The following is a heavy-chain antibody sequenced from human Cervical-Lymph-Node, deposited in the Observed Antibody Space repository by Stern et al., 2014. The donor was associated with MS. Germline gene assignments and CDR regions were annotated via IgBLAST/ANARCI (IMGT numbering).Heavy chain of an antibody. J-gene: IGHJ3*02. D-gene: IGHD6-6*01. CDR3: AKLMGSIAARDGFDI. V-gene: IGHV3-23*04. CDR2: ISSGGDSI. CDR1: GFMFSRYA. Sequence: EVQLVESGGGLVQPGGSLRLSCTGSGFMFSRYAMTWVRQAPGKGLEWVSVISSGGDSIYYADFLKGRFTISRDNSKKTMYLEMNSLRAEDTAVYFCAKLMGSIAARDGFDIWGQGTMVTVSA.